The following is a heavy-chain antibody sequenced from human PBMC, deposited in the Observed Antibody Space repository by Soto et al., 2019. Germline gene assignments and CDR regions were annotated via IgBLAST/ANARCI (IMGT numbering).Heavy chain of an antibody. D-gene: IGHD6-19*01. Sequence: QVLLVQSGAEVKKPGSSVRVSCKASGTSGGTFTSYAITWVRQAPGQGLEWVGGIIPLFGSANYAQSFQGSVTITADESTSTVYMDLSGLKSADTAVYYCARSKIGWSGSCGYWGQGTLVAVSS. CDR2: IIPLFGSA. V-gene: IGHV1-69*01. CDR3: ARSKIGWSGSCGY. CDR1: GGTFTSYA. J-gene: IGHJ4*02.